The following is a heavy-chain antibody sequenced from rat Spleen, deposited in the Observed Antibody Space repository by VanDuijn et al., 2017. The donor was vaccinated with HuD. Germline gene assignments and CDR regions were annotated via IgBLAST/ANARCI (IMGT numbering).Heavy chain of an antibody. V-gene: IGHV5S13*01. CDR3: TRGTYYRH. D-gene: IGHD1-12*01. J-gene: IGHJ2*01. CDR1: GFTFSNYD. Sequence: EVQLVETGGGLVQPGRSLKLSCAASGFTFSNYDMAWVRQAPTKGLEWVAFINIGGGDTYYRDSVKGRFTISRDNAKNTQYLQMDSLRSEDTATYYCTRGTYYRHWGQGVMVTVSS. CDR2: INIGGGDT.